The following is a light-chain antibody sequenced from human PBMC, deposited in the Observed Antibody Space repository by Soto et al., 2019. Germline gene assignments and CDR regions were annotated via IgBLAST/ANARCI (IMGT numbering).Light chain of an antibody. CDR2: EDN. CDR1: SSNIGSNF. CDR3: GTWDSSLSAV. Sequence: QSVLTQPPSVSAAPGQKVTIYCSGSSSNIGSNFVSWYQQLPGTAPKLLIYEDNKRPSGIPDRFSGSKSGTSATLGITGLQTGDEADYYCGTWDSSLSAVFGGGTKLTFL. V-gene: IGLV1-51*01. J-gene: IGLJ2*01.